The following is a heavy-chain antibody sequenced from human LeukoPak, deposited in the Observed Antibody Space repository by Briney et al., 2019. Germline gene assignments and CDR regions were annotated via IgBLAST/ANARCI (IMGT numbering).Heavy chain of an antibody. Sequence: SQTLSLTCAISGDSVSSKSAAWNWIRQSPSRGLEWLGRTYYKSKWYSDYAVSVKSRIIINPDTSKNQFSLQLNSVTPEDTAVYYCARAETPREGRPNRVDPWGQGTLVTVSS. CDR1: GDSVSSKSAA. J-gene: IGHJ5*02. V-gene: IGHV6-1*01. CDR2: TYYKSKWYS. CDR3: ARAETPREGRPNRVDP. D-gene: IGHD1-14*01.